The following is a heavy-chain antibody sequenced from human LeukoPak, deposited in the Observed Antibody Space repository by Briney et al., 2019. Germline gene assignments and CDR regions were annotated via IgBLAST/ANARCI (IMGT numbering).Heavy chain of an antibody. CDR2: ISSSGSTI. D-gene: IGHD3-10*01. Sequence: QPGGSLRLSCVASGFTFSSYEMTWVRQAPGKGLEWLSYISSSGSTIYYADSVKGRFTVSRDNAKNSLYLQTNSLRAEDTAVYYCARESGITMLRGAHTPWGQGILVTVSS. CDR1: GFTFSSYE. V-gene: IGHV3-48*03. J-gene: IGHJ5*02. CDR3: ARESGITMLRGAHTP.